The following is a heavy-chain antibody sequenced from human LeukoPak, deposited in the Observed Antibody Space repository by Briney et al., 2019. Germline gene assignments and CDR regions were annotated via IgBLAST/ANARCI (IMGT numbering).Heavy chain of an antibody. CDR2: IYHSGST. CDR3: ARGVPLAGWFDP. Sequence: SETLSLTCAVIGYSISSGYYWGWIRQPPGKGLEWIGSIYHSGSTYYNPSLKSRVTISVDTSKNQFSLKLSSVTAADTAVYYCARGVPLAGWFDPWGQGTLVTVSS. CDR1: GYSISSGYY. V-gene: IGHV4-38-2*01. D-gene: IGHD1-1*01. J-gene: IGHJ5*02.